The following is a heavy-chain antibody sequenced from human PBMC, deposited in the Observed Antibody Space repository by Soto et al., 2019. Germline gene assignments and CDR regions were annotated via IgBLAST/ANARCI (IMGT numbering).Heavy chain of an antibody. Sequence: GGSLRLSCAGSGFTFRWFGMNWVRQAPGKGLEWVARISNDGSNEYYVDSVKGRFTISRDNSKNTLYLQMDSLRAEDTAVYYCAKGEVRGIIPSYFDYWGLGTLVTAPQ. J-gene: IGHJ4*02. V-gene: IGHV3-30*18. CDR1: GFTFRWFG. D-gene: IGHD3-10*01. CDR3: AKGEVRGIIPSYFDY. CDR2: ISNDGSNE.